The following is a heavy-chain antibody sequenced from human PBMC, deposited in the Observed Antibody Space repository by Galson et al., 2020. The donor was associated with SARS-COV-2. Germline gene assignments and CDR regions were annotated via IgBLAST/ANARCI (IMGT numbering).Heavy chain of an antibody. D-gene: IGHD1-26*01. CDR1: GYSFTRYG. CDR2: ISGSNYNT. V-gene: IGHV1-18*01. J-gene: IGHJ2*01. CDR3: ARSGRWTYRYFDL. Sequence: ASVKVTCTASGYSFTRYGISWVRQAPGQGLEWMGWISGSNYNTKYVQKFQDRITITTDTSTGTAYMELGNLRSDDTAVYYCARSGRWTYRYFDLWVRGTLVTVSS.